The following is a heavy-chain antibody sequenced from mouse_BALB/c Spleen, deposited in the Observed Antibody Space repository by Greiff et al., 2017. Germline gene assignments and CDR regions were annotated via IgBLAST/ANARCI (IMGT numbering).Heavy chain of an antibody. V-gene: IGHV5-4*02. J-gene: IGHJ4*01. Sequence: EVQGVESGGGLVKPGGSLKLSCAASGFTFSDYYMYWVRQTPEKRLEWVATISDGGSYTYYPDSVKGRFTISRDNAKNNLYLQMSSLKSEDTAMYYCARGRSYGKDAMDYWGQGTSVTVSS. CDR3: ARGRSYGKDAMDY. D-gene: IGHD1-1*01. CDR1: GFTFSDYY. CDR2: ISDGGSYT.